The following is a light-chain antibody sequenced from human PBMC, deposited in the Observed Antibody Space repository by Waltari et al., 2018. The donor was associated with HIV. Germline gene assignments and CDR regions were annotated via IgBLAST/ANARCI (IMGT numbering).Light chain of an antibody. Sequence: DIQMTQSPSSLSSSVGDRVSITCRASQSVSNKVIWYQQKPGKAPKVLIYDASSLQSGVPSRFSGSGSGTDFTLTINSLQPDDFATYFCQQTYSSPQTFGPGNKVDIK. CDR2: DAS. CDR3: QQTYSSPQT. J-gene: IGKJ3*01. V-gene: IGKV1-39*01. CDR1: QSVSNK.